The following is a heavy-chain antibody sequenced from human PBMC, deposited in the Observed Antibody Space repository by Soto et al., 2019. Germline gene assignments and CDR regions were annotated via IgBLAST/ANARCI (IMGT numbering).Heavy chain of an antibody. D-gene: IGHD5-12*01. CDR1: GFSVSLNY. V-gene: IGHV3-66*01. CDR3: ARAGTDIDVYYYYSALDV. Sequence: EVQLVESGGALVQPGGSLRLSCAASGFSVSLNYMSWVRQAPGKGLEWVSVIYSGGTTYYADSVKGRFTISRDSSTNTLYLQMDSLRADDTAVYYCARAGTDIDVYYYYSALDVWGQGTTVAVSS. CDR2: IYSGGTT. J-gene: IGHJ6*02.